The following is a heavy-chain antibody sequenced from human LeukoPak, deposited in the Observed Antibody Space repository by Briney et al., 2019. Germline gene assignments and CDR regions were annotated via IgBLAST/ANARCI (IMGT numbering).Heavy chain of an antibody. CDR3: ARVWSPKYYYYYMDV. V-gene: IGHV1-46*01. CDR2: INPSGGST. J-gene: IGHJ6*03. CDR1: GYTFTSYY. Sequence: ASVKVSCKASGYTFTSYYMHWVRQAPGQGLEWMGIINPSGGSTSYAQKFQGRVTMTRDTSTSTVYMELSSLRSEDPAVYYCARVWSPKYYYYYMDVWGKGTTVTVSS. D-gene: IGHD3-10*01.